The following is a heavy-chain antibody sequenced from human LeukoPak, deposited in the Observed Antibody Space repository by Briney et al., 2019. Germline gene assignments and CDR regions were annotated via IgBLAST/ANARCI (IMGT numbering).Heavy chain of an antibody. Sequence: PSETLSLTCAVSGGSISSGGYSWSWIRQPPGKGLEWIGYIYHSGSTYYNPSLKSRVTISVDRSKDQFSLNLISVAAADTAIYFCASQGGLRNDFWGQGTLVAVSS. CDR3: ASQGGLRNDF. J-gene: IGHJ4*02. CDR1: GGSISSGGYS. CDR2: IYHSGST. D-gene: IGHD2-15*01. V-gene: IGHV4-30-2*01.